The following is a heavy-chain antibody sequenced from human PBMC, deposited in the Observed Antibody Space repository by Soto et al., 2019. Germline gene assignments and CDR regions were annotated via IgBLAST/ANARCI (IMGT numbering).Heavy chain of an antibody. CDR3: PRHLSNFRYCYYAMDV. D-gene: IGHD1-1*01. J-gene: IGHJ6*02. V-gene: IGHV5-51*01. Sequence: PGESLKISCKGSGYTFTDYWLDWLSQHPWKGLEWMGIIYPGDSDTRYSPSFQGQVTITADKSTSTAYLQWNTLKASDTAMYYCPRHLSNFRYCYYAMDVWGQGNTVTASS. CDR1: GYTFTDYW. CDR2: IYPGDSDT.